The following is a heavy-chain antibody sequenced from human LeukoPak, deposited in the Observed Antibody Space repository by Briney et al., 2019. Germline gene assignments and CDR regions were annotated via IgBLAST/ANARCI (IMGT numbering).Heavy chain of an antibody. D-gene: IGHD3-9*01. V-gene: IGHV3-53*01. Sequence: PGGSLRLSCAASGFTVSSNYMSWVRQAPGKGLEWVSVIYSGGSTYYADSVKGRFTISRDNSKNTLYLQMNSLRAEDTAVYYCAITYDILTSGDYWGQGTLVTVSS. CDR3: AITYDILTSGDY. J-gene: IGHJ4*02. CDR2: IYSGGST. CDR1: GFTVSSNY.